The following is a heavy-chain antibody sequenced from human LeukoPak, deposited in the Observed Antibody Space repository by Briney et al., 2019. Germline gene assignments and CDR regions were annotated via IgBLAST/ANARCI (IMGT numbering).Heavy chain of an antibody. V-gene: IGHV3-23*01. CDR3: AKGPQGD. J-gene: IGHJ4*02. CDR1: GFTFNNYA. CDR2: IDSGGGT. D-gene: IGHD3-16*01. Sequence: GSLRLSCSASGFTFNNYAMNWVRQAPGKGLEWVSAIDSGGGTYYADSVKGRFTISRDNSKNTLYLQLNSLRAEGTAVYYCAKGPQGDWGQGALVSVSS.